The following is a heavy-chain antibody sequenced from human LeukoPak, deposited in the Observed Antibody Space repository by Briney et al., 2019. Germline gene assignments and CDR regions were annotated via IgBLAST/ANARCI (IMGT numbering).Heavy chain of an antibody. CDR2: ISSSGSTI. Sequence: GGSLRLSCAASGFTFSDYYMSWIRQAPGKGLEWVSYISSSGSTIYYADSVKGRFSISRDNAKNSLYLQMNSLRAEDTAVYYCARSPQLLLRLGELSRYYGMDVWGQGTTVTVSS. CDR3: ARSPQLLLRLGELSRYYGMDV. CDR1: GFTFSDYY. V-gene: IGHV3-11*01. J-gene: IGHJ6*02. D-gene: IGHD3-16*02.